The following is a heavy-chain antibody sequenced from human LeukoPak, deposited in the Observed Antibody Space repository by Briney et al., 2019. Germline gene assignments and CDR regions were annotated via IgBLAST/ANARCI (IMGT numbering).Heavy chain of an antibody. J-gene: IGHJ4*02. CDR3: ARGMPYYYDSSGLSFDY. V-gene: IGHV3-66*02. D-gene: IGHD3-22*01. CDR2: IYSGGST. Sequence: GGSLRLSCAASGFTVSSNYMSWVRQAPGKGLEWVSVIYSGGSTYYPDSVKGRFTISRDNSKNTLYLQMNSLRAEDTAVYYCARGMPYYYDSSGLSFDYWGQGTLVTVSS. CDR1: GFTVSSNY.